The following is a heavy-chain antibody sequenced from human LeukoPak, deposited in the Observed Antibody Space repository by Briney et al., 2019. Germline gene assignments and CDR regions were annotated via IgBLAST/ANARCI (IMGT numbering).Heavy chain of an antibody. CDR2: ISGSGGST. Sequence: PGGSLTLSCAASGFTFSSYAMSWVRQAPGKGLEWVSAISGSGGSTYYADSVKGRFTISRDNSKNTLYQQMNSLRAEDTAVYYCAKPVAGSSSWYLGTYFDYWGQGTLVTVSS. CDR1: GFTFSSYA. CDR3: AKPVAGSSSWYLGTYFDY. J-gene: IGHJ4*02. V-gene: IGHV3-23*01. D-gene: IGHD6-13*01.